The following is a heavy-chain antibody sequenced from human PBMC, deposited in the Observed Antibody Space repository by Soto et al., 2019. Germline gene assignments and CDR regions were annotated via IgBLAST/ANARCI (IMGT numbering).Heavy chain of an antibody. D-gene: IGHD6-19*01. CDR2: ICHNGSP. CDR1: GGSISCTNW. V-gene: IGHV4-4*02. J-gene: IGHJ6*02. CDR3: GRWLGTSYGMDV. Sequence: QVQLQESGPGLVESSGTLSLTCAVSGGSISCTNWWSWVRQYPGKGLEWIGEICHNGSPDYNPSLKRRVTRSVEKSKNHVALKLTSVTAADTAVYFCGRWLGTSYGMDVWGQGTAVNVSS.